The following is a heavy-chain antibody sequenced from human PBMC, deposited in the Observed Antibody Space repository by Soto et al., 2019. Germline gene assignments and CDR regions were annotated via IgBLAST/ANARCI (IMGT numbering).Heavy chain of an antibody. J-gene: IGHJ4*02. Sequence: ASVKVSCKASGYTFTTYSIHWVRRAPGQRLEWMGWINAGNGDTKYSQNFQGRVTITRDTSASTTYMELSSLRSEDTAVYFCARNPLYSYGSLDDWGQGTLVTISS. V-gene: IGHV1-3*01. CDR2: INAGNGDT. D-gene: IGHD5-18*01. CDR3: ARNPLYSYGSLDD. CDR1: GYTFTTYS.